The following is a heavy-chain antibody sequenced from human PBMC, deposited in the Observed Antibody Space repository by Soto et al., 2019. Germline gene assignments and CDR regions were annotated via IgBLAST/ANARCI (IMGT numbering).Heavy chain of an antibody. CDR1: GGSISSSNW. V-gene: IGHV4-4*02. Sequence: PSETLSLTCAVSGGSISSSNWWSWVRQPPGKGLEWIGEIYHSGSTNYNPSLKSRVTISVDKSKNQFSLKLSSVTAADTAVYYCARFRVYYYSSGSQYYFYYWGQGTLVPVSS. CDR3: ARFRVYYYSSGSQYYFYY. CDR2: IYHSGST. J-gene: IGHJ4*02. D-gene: IGHD3-22*01.